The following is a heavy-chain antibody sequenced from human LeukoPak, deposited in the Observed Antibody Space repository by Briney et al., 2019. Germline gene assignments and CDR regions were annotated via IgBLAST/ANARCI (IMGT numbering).Heavy chain of an antibody. CDR3: AKDYSIIKPEVGDPLDH. Sequence: GGSLRLSCVASGFTFSIYTMSWVRQAPGKGLEWVSSITSSSSSMYSADSVKGRLTISSDNSKNTLFLQMDSLRAEDTAIYYCAKDYSIIKPEVGDPLDHWGQGTLVTVSS. CDR2: ITSSSSSM. J-gene: IGHJ5*02. V-gene: IGHV3-21*04. CDR1: GFTFSIYT. D-gene: IGHD2-21*01.